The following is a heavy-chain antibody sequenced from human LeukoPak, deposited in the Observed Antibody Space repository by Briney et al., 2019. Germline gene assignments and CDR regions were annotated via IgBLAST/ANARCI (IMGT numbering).Heavy chain of an antibody. CDR2: INHRGST. Sequence: KASETLSLTCTVYGGSFSGYYWRWIRQPPGKGLEWIGEINHRGSTNYNPSLKSRVTISVDTSKNQFSLKLSSVTAADTAVYYCASVWEGYPDIAAIYWGQGTLVTVSS. D-gene: IGHD6-6*01. CDR1: GGSFSGYY. J-gene: IGHJ4*02. V-gene: IGHV4-34*01. CDR3: ASVWEGYPDIAAIY.